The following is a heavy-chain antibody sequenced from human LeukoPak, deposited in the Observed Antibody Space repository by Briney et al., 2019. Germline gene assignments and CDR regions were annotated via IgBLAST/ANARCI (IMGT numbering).Heavy chain of an antibody. J-gene: IGHJ5*02. V-gene: IGHV3-30*01. CDR3: ASLTVVVPAANNWFDP. CDR2: ISYDGSNK. CDR1: GFTFSSYA. Sequence: GGSLRLSCAASGFTFSSYAMHWVRQAPGKGLEWVAVISYDGSNKYYADSVEGRFTISRDNSKNTLYLQMNSLRAEDTAVYYCASLTVVVPAANNWFDPWGQGTLVTVSS. D-gene: IGHD2-2*01.